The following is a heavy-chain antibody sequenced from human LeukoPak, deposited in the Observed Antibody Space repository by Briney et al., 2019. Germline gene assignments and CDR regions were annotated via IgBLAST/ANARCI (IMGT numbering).Heavy chain of an antibody. CDR3: ARDTSYYYVLSGFYKKCFDP. CDR2: IYHSGST. CDR1: GASISSGGYS. J-gene: IGHJ5*02. V-gene: IGHV4-30-2*01. Sequence: SETLSLTCVVSGASISSGGYSWSWIRQPPGKGLEWNGYIYHSGSTSYNPSLKSRVTMSVDRPKNQFSLKLSSVTAADTAVYYCARDTSYYYVLSGFYKKCFDPWGQGTLVTVSS. D-gene: IGHD3-9*01.